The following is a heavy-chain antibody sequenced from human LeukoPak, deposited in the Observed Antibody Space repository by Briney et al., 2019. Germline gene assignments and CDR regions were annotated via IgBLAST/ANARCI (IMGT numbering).Heavy chain of an antibody. V-gene: IGHV3-7*01. CDR3: AREGPPYCSSTSCPLDY. CDR1: GLTFSSYW. J-gene: IGHJ4*02. D-gene: IGHD2-2*01. CDR2: IKYDGSET. Sequence: GGSLRLSCAASGLTFSSYWMTWVRQAPGKGLEWVATIKYDGSETYYVDSVRGRFSISRDNAKNSLYLQMNSLSAEDTAVYYCAREGPPYCSSTSCPLDYWGQGTLVTVSS.